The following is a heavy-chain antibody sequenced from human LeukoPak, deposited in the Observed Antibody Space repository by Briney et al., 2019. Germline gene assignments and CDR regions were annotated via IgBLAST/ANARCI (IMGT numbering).Heavy chain of an antibody. CDR2: MNPNSGNT. J-gene: IGHJ4*02. D-gene: IGHD5-18*01. CDR3: ARAGYSYGKYYFDY. CDR1: GYTFTSYD. V-gene: IGHV1-8*03. Sequence: GASVKVSCKASGYTFTSYDINWVRQATGQGLEWMGWMNPNSGNTGYAQKFQGRVTITRNTSISTAYMELSSLRSEDTAVYYCARAGYSYGKYYFDYWGQGTLVTVSS.